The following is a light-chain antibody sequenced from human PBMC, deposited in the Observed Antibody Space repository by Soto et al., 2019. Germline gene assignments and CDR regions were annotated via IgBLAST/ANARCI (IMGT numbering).Light chain of an antibody. V-gene: IGLV2-14*01. CDR3: SSYTSSNTLVL. CDR1: SSDVGGYNS. J-gene: IGLJ2*01. CDR2: DVS. Sequence: SVLTQPASVSGSPGQSITISCTGTSSDVGGYNSVSWYQQFPGKAPKVMIYDVSNRPSGVSNRFSGSKSGNTASLTISGLQAEDEADYYCSSYTSSNTLVLFGGGTKLTVL.